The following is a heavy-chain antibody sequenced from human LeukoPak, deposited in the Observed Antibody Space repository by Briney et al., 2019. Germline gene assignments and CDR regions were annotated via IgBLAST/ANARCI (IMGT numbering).Heavy chain of an antibody. V-gene: IGHV4-39*07. D-gene: IGHD3-22*01. CDR3: ARDTEDYDSSGYYYGEFDY. J-gene: IGHJ4*02. CDR2: IYYSGST. Sequence: SETLSLTCTVSGGSISSSSYYWGWIRQPPGKGLEWIGSIYYSGSTYYNPSLKSRVTISVDTSKNQFSLKLSSVTAADTAVYYCARDTEDYDSSGYYYGEFDYWGQGTLVTVSS. CDR1: GGSISSSSYY.